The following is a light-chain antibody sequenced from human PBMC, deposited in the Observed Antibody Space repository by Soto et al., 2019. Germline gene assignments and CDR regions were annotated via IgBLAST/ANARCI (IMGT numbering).Light chain of an antibody. Sequence: EIVLTQSPGTLSLSPGQRGTLSCRAGQTVSSSYLAWYQQKPGQAPRLLIYGASTRAAGIPDRFSGSGSGTDFTLTISRLEPEDFAVYYCQQYGRSPPVKFGQGTKVDIK. CDR1: QTVSSSY. CDR3: QQYGRSPPVK. J-gene: IGKJ1*01. CDR2: GAS. V-gene: IGKV3-20*01.